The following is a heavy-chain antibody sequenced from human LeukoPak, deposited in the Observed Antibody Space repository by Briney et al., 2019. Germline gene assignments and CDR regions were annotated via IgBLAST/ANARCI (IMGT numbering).Heavy chain of an antibody. CDR1: GFSFSSFE. CDR3: ARDLGYSSGWFSY. D-gene: IGHD6-19*01. Sequence: GGSLRLSCAASGFSFSSFEMHWVRQAPGQGLEWISYIGTRGDITYYADSVKGRFTISRDNAKNSLYLQMNSLTAEDTAVYYCARDLGYSSGWFSYWGQGTLVTISS. V-gene: IGHV3-48*03. J-gene: IGHJ4*02. CDR2: IGTRGDIT.